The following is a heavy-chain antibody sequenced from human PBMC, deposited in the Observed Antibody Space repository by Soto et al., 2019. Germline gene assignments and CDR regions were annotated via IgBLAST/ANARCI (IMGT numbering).Heavy chain of an antibody. CDR3: ATGLTISDALDV. J-gene: IGHJ6*02. CDR2: FEPEDGET. D-gene: IGHD3-3*01. V-gene: IGHV1-24*01. CDR1: GYTLSELS. Sequence: QVQLVQSGAEVKKPGASVKVSCKVSGYTLSELSMHWVRQAPGKGLEWMGGFEPEDGETIYTQKFRGRVTMTEDTSTDTAYMELSSLRSEDTAVYYCATGLTISDALDVWGRGTTVTVSS.